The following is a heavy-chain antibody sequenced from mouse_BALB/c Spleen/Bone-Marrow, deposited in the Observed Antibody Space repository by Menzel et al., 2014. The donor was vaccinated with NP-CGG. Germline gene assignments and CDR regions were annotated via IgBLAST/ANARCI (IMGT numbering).Heavy chain of an antibody. D-gene: IGHD4-1*01. CDR1: GFTFSTYG. V-gene: IGHV5-6*02. CDR2: ISSGGGYT. Sequence: DVKLAESGGDLVKPGGSLKLSCAASGFTFSTYGMSWVRQTPDKRLEWVATISSGGGYTYSPDSVKGRFTISRDNAKSTLYLQMGSLKSEDTAMYYCSRQDNWYHYAMDYWGQVPSVT. CDR3: SRQDNWYHYAMDY. J-gene: IGHJ4*01.